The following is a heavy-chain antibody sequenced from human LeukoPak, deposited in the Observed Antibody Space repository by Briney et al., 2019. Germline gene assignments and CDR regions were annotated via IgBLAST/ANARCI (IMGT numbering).Heavy chain of an antibody. Sequence: ASVKVSCKASGGTFTSYDINWVRQATGQGLEWMGWMNPNSGNTGYAQKFQGRVTMTRNTSISTAYMELSSLRSEDTAVYYCARGYPPVLLWFGELSGTDAFDIWGQGTMVTVSS. D-gene: IGHD3-10*01. CDR2: MNPNSGNT. J-gene: IGHJ3*02. V-gene: IGHV1-8*01. CDR1: GGTFTSYD. CDR3: ARGYPPVLLWFGELSGTDAFDI.